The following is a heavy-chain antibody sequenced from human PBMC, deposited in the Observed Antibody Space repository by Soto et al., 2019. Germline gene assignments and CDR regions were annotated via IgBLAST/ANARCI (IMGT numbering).Heavy chain of an antibody. CDR3: ARVVRTTVPAWFYYGLDV. CDR2: IIPLIGTA. CDR1: GGTFSTYG. V-gene: IGHV1-69*18. J-gene: IGHJ6*02. Sequence: QVQLVQSGAEVRKPGSSVTVYCKASGGTFSTYGITWVRQAPGQGLEWMGNIIPLIGTANYAQRFRGRVTITADESATTAYRELTSLRSEAMAVYYCARVVRTTVPAWFYYGLDVWGQVTTVTVSS. D-gene: IGHD4-4*01.